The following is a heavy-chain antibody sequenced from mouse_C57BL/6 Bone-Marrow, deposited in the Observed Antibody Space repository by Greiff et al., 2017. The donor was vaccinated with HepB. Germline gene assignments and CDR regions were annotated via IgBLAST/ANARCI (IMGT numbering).Heavy chain of an antibody. CDR2: IDPSDSYI. J-gene: IGHJ3*01. CDR3: ARHASLLSCFAY. V-gene: IGHV1-50*01. CDR1: GYTFTSYW. Sequence: QVQLQQPGAEFVKPGASVKLSCKASGYTFTSYWMQWVKQRPGQGLEWIGEIDPSDSYINYNQKFKGKATLTVDTSSSTAYIQLSSLPSDDSAVYYCARHASLLSCFAYWGQGTLVTVSA. D-gene: IGHD1-1*01.